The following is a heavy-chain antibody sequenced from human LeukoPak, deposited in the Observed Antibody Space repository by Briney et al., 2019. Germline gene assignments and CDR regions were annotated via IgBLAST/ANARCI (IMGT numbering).Heavy chain of an antibody. CDR3: ARRGPSSDSSGLYYGGLDY. CDR1: GYSFTNFW. Sequence: GESLKISCKGSGYSFTNFWIGWVRQMPGKGLEWMGIIYPGDSDTRYSPSFQGQVTISADKSIRTAYLQWSSLKAADTAIYYCARRGPSSDSSGLYYGGLDYWGQGTLVTVSS. CDR2: IYPGDSDT. J-gene: IGHJ4*02. D-gene: IGHD3-22*01. V-gene: IGHV5-51*01.